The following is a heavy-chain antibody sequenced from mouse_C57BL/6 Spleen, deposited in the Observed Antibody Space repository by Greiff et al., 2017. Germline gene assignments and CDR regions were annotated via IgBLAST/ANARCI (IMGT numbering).Heavy chain of an antibody. CDR3: ARALITTIYFDY. CDR2: IWSGGST. V-gene: IGHV2-2*01. J-gene: IGHJ2*01. D-gene: IGHD1-1*01. Sequence: QVQLQQSGPGLVQPSQSLSITCTVSGFSLTSYGVHWVRQSPGKGLEWLGVIWSGGSTDYNAAFISRLSISKDNSKSQVFFTMNSLQADDTAIYYCARALITTIYFDYWGQGTTLTVSS. CDR1: GFSLTSYG.